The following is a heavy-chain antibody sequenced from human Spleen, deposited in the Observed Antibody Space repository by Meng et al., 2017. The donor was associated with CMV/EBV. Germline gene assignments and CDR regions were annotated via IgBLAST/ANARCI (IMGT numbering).Heavy chain of an antibody. J-gene: IGHJ3*02. CDR1: GFTFSTFA. CDR3: AKDLESAFDI. CDR2: ISGSGGST. V-gene: IGHV3-23*01. Sequence: GESLKISCATSGFTFSTFALSWVRQAAGKGLECVSTISGSGGSTFYGDSVKDRFTISRDNSKNTLFLQMNSLTAEDTSVYYCAKDLESAFDIWGQGTRVTVSS.